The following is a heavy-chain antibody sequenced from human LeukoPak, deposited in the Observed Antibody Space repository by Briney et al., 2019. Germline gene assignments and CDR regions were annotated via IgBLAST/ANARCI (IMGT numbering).Heavy chain of an antibody. CDR3: ARGLYFSGSGRTFDS. CDR1: DDSFSDYY. J-gene: IGHJ4*02. D-gene: IGHD3-10*01. Sequence: SETLSLTCVAYDDSFSDYYWSWIRQPPGKGLEWIGEISHSGGTNYNPSLKSRVTTSIDTSNHRFFLKVTSVTAADTAMYFCARGLYFSGSGRTFDSWGQGTLVTVSS. V-gene: IGHV4-34*01. CDR2: ISHSGGT.